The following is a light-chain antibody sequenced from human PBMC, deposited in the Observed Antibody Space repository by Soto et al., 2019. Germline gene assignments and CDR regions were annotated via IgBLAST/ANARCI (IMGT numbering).Light chain of an antibody. J-gene: IGKJ5*01. V-gene: IGKV3-15*01. Sequence: EIVMTQSPATLSVSPGERASLSCRASQSISRNLAWYQHIPGQAPRLLIYAASTRAPGIPARFSGSGSGTEFTLTITSLQSEDFAVYWCQQYNNWPLTFGPGTRLEI. CDR1: QSISRN. CDR2: AAS. CDR3: QQYNNWPLT.